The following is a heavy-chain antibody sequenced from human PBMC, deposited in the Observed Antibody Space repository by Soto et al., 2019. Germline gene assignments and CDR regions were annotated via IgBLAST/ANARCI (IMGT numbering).Heavy chain of an antibody. V-gene: IGHV3-23*01. CDR2: ISGSGGST. CDR1: GFXFSSYA. CDR3: AKDEHSSSWPMYYYYYGMDV. D-gene: IGHD6-13*01. Sequence: GGSLRLSCAASGFXFSSYAMSWVRQAPGKGLEWVSAISGSGGSTYYADSVKGRFTISRDNSKNTLYLQMNSLRAEDTAVYYCAKDEHSSSWPMYYYYYGMDVWGQGTTVTVSS. J-gene: IGHJ6*02.